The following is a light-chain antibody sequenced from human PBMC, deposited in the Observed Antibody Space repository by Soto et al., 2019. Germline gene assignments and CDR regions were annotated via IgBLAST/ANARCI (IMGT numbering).Light chain of an antibody. J-gene: IGKJ2*01. V-gene: IGKV1-5*03. CDR1: QSVSSS. Sequence: TQSPGTLSLSPGERATLSCRASQSVSSSYLAWYQQKPGKAPNLLIYKASSLESGVPSRFSGSGSGTEFTLTISSLQPDDFATYYCQQYNSYPYTFGQGTKLEIK. CDR2: KAS. CDR3: QQYNSYPYT.